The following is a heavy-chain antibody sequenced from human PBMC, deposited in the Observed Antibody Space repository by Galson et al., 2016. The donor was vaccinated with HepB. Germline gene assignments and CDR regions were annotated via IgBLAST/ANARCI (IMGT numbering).Heavy chain of an antibody. V-gene: IGHV3-30*18. D-gene: IGHD2/OR15-2a*01. J-gene: IGHJ4*02. CDR1: GFTFNKYG. Sequence: SLRLSCAASGFTFNKYGMHWVRQAPGKGLEWVAADSVHGGRKWYADSVKGRFTISRDNPNNMLFLQMSSLRADDTAVYYCAKRHEYCPPVGCSVDYWGQGTLV. CDR2: DSVHGGRK. CDR3: AKRHEYCPPVGCSVDY.